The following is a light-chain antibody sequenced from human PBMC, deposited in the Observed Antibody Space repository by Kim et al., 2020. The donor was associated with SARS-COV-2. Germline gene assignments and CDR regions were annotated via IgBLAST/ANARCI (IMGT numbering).Light chain of an antibody. Sequence: KTIAICYTRSSGSIASNYVQWYQHRPGSAPTTVIYEDNQTPSGVPDRFSGSIDSASNSAALTISGLKPVDEADYYCQSYDTTSRVFGGGTQLTIL. CDR1: SGSIASNY. CDR2: EDN. V-gene: IGLV6-57*03. CDR3: QSYDTTSRV. J-gene: IGLJ3*02.